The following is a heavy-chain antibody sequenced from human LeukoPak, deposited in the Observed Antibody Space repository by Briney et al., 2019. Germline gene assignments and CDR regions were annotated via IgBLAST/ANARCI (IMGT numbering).Heavy chain of an antibody. CDR2: IYPGDSDT. V-gene: IGHV5-51*01. CDR1: GYSFFSYW. J-gene: IGHJ1*01. Sequence: GESLKIPCKGSGYSFFSYWIAWVRQMPGKGLEWMGIIYPGDSDTKYSPSFQGRVTISASKSISTAYLQWNSLKASDTAMYYCARAPDNSGYYYILQCWGQGTVVTVSS. D-gene: IGHD3-22*01. CDR3: ARAPDNSGYYYILQC.